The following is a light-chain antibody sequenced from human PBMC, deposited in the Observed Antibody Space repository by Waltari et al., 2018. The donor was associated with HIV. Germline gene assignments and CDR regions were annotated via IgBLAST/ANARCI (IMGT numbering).Light chain of an antibody. J-gene: IGLJ3*02. CDR3: QSYDNRLRGV. CDR2: GNN. CDR1: SPNIGAGHD. Sequence: QSVLTQPPSVSGAPGQRVSIYCIWSSPNIGAGHDVPLYQTLPGAAPKVLIFGNNNRPSGVPDRFSAFKSGSSASLVITGLQAEDEADYYCQSYDNRLRGVFGGGTKVSVL. V-gene: IGLV1-40*01.